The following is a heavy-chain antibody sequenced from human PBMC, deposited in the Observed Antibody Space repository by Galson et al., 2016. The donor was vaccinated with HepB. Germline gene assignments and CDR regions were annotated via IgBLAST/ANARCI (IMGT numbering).Heavy chain of an antibody. Sequence: SLRLSCAASGFTFSSYAMSWVRQAPGKGLEWVSAISSSGGSTYYADSVKGRFTISRDNSKNTLYLQMNSLRAEDTAVYYCAKDLVIFGVVAPGYYGMDVWGQGTTVTVSS. CDR3: AKDLVIFGVVAPGYYGMDV. V-gene: IGHV3-23*01. D-gene: IGHD3-3*01. CDR2: ISSSGGST. CDR1: GFTFSSYA. J-gene: IGHJ6*02.